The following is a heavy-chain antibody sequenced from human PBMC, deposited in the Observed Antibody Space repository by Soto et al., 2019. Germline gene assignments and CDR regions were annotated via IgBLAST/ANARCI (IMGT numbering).Heavy chain of an antibody. CDR1: GFSFSSFA. Sequence: VLLLESGGGLVQPGGSLRLSCEASGFSFSSFAMNWVRQAPGKGLEWVSAIGDSGASTYYADSVKGRFTISRDNSRHTLYLQLNSLRAEDTAVYYCATGVELDVWGNGTTVTVSS. D-gene: IGHD1-26*01. J-gene: IGHJ6*04. V-gene: IGHV3-23*01. CDR2: IGDSGAST. CDR3: ATGVELDV.